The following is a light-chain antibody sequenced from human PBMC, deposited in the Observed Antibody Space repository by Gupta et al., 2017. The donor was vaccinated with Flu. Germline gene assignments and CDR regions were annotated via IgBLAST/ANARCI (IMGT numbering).Light chain of an antibody. V-gene: IGKV1-27*01. J-gene: IGKJ1*01. CDR3: QKDDSAPWT. CDR2: GSS. Sequence: DIQMTQSPSSLSASVGDRVTITCRASRGISFYLAWYQQRPGKVPKLLIYGSSTLHSGVPSRFSGSGSGTDFTLTITSLQPEDAATYYCQKDDSAPWTFGRGTKVEIK. CDR1: RGISFY.